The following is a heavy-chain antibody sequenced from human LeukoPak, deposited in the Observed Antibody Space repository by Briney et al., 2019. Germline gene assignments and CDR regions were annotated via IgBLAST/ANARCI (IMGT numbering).Heavy chain of an antibody. V-gene: IGHV4-59*01. D-gene: IGHD3-3*01. Sequence: PSETLSLTCTVSGAAISSNYWSWIRQPPGKGLEWIGYIYYSGSTNYNPSLESRVTISVDTSKNQFSLKLSSVTAADTAVYYCARAGVVSNPNSYWYFDLWGRGTLVTVSS. J-gene: IGHJ2*01. CDR3: ARAGVVSNPNSYWYFDL. CDR2: IYYSGST. CDR1: GAAISSNY.